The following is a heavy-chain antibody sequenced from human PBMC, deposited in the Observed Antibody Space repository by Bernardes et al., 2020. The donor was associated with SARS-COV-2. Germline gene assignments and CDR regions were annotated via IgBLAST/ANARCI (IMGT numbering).Heavy chain of an antibody. D-gene: IGHD6-13*01. Sequence: GGSLRLSCAASGFTFSSYEMNWVRQAPGKGLEWVSYISSSGSTIYYADSVKGRFTISRDNAKNSLYLQMNSLRAEDTAVYYCARAEYSSSWTSYYYYGMDVWGQGTTVTVSS. J-gene: IGHJ6*02. CDR3: ARAEYSSSWTSYYYYGMDV. CDR1: GFTFSSYE. CDR2: ISSSGSTI. V-gene: IGHV3-48*03.